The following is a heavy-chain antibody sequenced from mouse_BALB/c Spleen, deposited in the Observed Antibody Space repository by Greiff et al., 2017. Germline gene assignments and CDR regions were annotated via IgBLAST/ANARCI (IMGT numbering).Heavy chain of an antibody. J-gene: IGHJ1*01. CDR2: ISSGGSYT. CDR3: ARQGITTVVATSYWYFDV. V-gene: IGHV5-9-3*01. Sequence: EVQLVESGGGLVKPGGSLKLSCAASGFTFSSYAMSWVRQTPEKRLEWVATISSGGSYTYYPDSVKGRFTISRDNAKNTLYLQMSSLRSEDTAMYYCARQGITTVVATSYWYFDVWGAGTTVTVSS. CDR1: GFTFSSYA. D-gene: IGHD1-1*01.